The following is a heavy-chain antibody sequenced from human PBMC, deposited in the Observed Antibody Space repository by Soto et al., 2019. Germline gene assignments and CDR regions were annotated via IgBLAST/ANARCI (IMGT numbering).Heavy chain of an antibody. D-gene: IGHD3-10*01. V-gene: IGHV3-48*02. CDR3: ASGLIKSDY. CDR1: GFTFSSYS. CDR2: ISSSSSTI. Sequence: GGSLRLSCAISGFTFSSYSMSWVRQAPGKGLEWVSYISSSSSTIYYADSVKGRFTISRDNVQSSLYLQMNSLRDEDTAVYYCASGLIKSDYWGQGTLVTVSS. J-gene: IGHJ4*02.